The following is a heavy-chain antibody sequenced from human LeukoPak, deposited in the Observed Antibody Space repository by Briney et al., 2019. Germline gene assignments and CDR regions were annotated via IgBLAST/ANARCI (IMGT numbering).Heavy chain of an antibody. CDR2: INPNSGGT. CDR3: ARGDIVVVPAGNCWFDP. J-gene: IGHJ5*02. Sequence: ASVKVSCKASGYTFTGYYMHWVRQAPGQGLEWMGWINPNSGGTSYAQKFQGRVTMTRDTSISTAYMELSRLRSDDTAVYYCARGDIVVVPAGNCWFDPWGQGTLVTVSS. V-gene: IGHV1-2*02. CDR1: GYTFTGYY. D-gene: IGHD2-2*01.